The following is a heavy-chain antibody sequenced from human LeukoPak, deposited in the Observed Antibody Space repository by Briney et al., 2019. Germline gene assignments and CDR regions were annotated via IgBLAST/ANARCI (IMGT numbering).Heavy chain of an antibody. J-gene: IGHJ5*02. CDR2: LRFDGSNK. D-gene: IGHD3-3*01. Sequence: GGSLRLSCAASGFTFSRYGMHWVRQAPGKGLEWVAFLRFDGSNKYYADSVKGRFTISRDNSKNTLYLQMNSLRAEGTAVYYCARGASSKLGVVITHWFDPWGQGTLVTVSS. CDR1: GFTFSRYG. CDR3: ARGASSKLGVVITHWFDP. V-gene: IGHV3-30*02.